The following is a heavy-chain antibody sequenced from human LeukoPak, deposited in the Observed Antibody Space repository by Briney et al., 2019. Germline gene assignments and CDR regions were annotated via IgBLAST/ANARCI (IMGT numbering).Heavy chain of an antibody. V-gene: IGHV3-43D*03. CDR2: ITWDGGLT. J-gene: IGHJ6*03. CDR3: ARAPYYYYYMDV. CDR1: GFTFHNYA. Sequence: GGSLRLSCEASGFTFHNYAMHWVRQSPGKGLEWVSLITWDGGLTYYADFVQGRFTISRDNSKNTLYLQMNSLRAEDTAVYYCARAPYYYYYMDVWGKGTTVTISS.